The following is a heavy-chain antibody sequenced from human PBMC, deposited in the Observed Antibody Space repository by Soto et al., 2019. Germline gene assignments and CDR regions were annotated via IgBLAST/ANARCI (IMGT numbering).Heavy chain of an antibody. D-gene: IGHD6-6*01. CDR3: VRDRTEYGRDGSTYYDVFDI. V-gene: IGHV3-7*05. CDR1: GFTFNAYW. J-gene: IGHJ3*02. CDR2: INRDGTEK. Sequence: EVQLVESGGGLVQPGGSLRLSCAASGFTFNAYWMTWVRQAPGKGLEWVANINRDGTEKNYVDSVKGRFTVSRDNAKNSLRLQMDCLRGEDTSVYDCVRDRTEYGRDGSTYYDVFDIWGQGTEVTVSS.